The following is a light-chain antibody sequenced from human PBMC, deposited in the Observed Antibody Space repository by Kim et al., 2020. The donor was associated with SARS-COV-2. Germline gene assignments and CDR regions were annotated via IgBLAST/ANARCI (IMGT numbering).Light chain of an antibody. Sequence: SVSPGQTASITCSGDKLGDKHSCWYQQKPGQSPVLVIYQDSKRPSGIPERFSGSNSGNTATLTISGTQAMDEADCYCQAWDSSTVVFGGGTQLTVL. CDR1: KLGDKH. V-gene: IGLV3-1*01. CDR2: QDS. CDR3: QAWDSSTVV. J-gene: IGLJ2*01.